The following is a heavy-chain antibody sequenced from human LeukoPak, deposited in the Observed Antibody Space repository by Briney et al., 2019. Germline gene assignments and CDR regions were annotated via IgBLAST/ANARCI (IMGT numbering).Heavy chain of an antibody. CDR2: INPETGAT. J-gene: IGHJ4*02. CDR3: ARENLNYYGSGSYLY. CDR1: GYPFSGYY. V-gene: IGHV1-2*02. Sequence: ASVKVSCRASGYPFSGYYIHWVRQGPGQGLEWLGWINPETGATKYAQRFEGRVTLTRDTSVTTVHMELSGLRSDDSAVYYCARENLNYYGSGSYLYWGQGSQVTVSP. D-gene: IGHD3-10*01.